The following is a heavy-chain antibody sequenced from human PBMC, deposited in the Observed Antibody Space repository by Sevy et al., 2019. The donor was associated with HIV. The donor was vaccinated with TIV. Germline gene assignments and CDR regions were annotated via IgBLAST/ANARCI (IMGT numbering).Heavy chain of an antibody. CDR1: GFTFNTYG. CDR3: AKGLGMVQGALLSDDV. Sequence: GGSLRLSCAASGFTFNTYGMHWVRQAPDKGLEWVAFIRYDGSTKYYVDSVKGRFTISRDNSKNTLYLQVNSLRVEDTAVYYCAKGLGMVQGALLSDDVWGQGTMVTVSS. J-gene: IGHJ3*01. D-gene: IGHD3-10*01. CDR2: IRYDGSTK. V-gene: IGHV3-30*02.